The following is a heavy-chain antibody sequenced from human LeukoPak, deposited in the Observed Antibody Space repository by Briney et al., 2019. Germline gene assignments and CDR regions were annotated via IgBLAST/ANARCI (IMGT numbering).Heavy chain of an antibody. D-gene: IGHD3-3*01. Sequence: ASVKVSCKASGYTFTGYYMHWVRQAPGQGLEWMGRINPNSGGTNYAQKFQGRVTMTRDTPISPAYMELSRLRSDDTAVYYCARVGNYDFWSGYHGYYFDYWGQGTLVSVSS. CDR1: GYTFTGYY. J-gene: IGHJ4*02. CDR3: ARVGNYDFWSGYHGYYFDY. V-gene: IGHV1-2*06. CDR2: INPNSGGT.